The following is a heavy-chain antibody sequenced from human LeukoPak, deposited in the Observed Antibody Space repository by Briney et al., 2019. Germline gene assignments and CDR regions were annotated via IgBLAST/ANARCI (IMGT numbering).Heavy chain of an antibody. Sequence: GESLKISCKGSGYSFTSYWIGWVRQMPGKGLEWMGIIYPGDSDTRYSPPFQGQVTISADKSISTAYLQWSSLKASDTAMYYCARLYYYYDSSGYPTSTYFDYWGQGTLVTVSS. D-gene: IGHD3-22*01. CDR3: ARLYYYYDSSGYPTSTYFDY. CDR1: GYSFTSYW. CDR2: IYPGDSDT. V-gene: IGHV5-51*01. J-gene: IGHJ4*02.